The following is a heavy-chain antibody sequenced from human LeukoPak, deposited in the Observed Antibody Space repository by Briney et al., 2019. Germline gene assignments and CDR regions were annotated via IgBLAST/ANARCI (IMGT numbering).Heavy chain of an antibody. CDR2: ISAYNGNT. V-gene: IGHV1-18*01. D-gene: IGHD2-2*01. CDR3: AREWKYCSSTSYYRAWFDP. CDR1: GYTFTSYG. J-gene: IGHJ5*02. Sequence: ASVKVSCKASGYTFTSYGISWVRQAPGQGLEWMGWISAYNGNTNYAQKLQGRVTMTTDTSTSTAYMELRSLRSDDTAVYYCAREWKYCSSTSYYRAWFDPWGQGTLVTVSS.